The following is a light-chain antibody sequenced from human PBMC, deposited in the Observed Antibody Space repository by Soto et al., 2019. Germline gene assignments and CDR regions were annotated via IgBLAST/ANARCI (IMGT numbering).Light chain of an antibody. CDR1: QSISSW. CDR3: QQYNSYWT. Sequence: GDRVTITCRASQSISSWLAWYQQKPGKAPKLLIYDASSLESGVPSRFSGSGSGTEFTLTISSLQPDDFATYYCQQYNSYWTFGQGTRWIS. J-gene: IGKJ1*01. CDR2: DAS. V-gene: IGKV1-5*01.